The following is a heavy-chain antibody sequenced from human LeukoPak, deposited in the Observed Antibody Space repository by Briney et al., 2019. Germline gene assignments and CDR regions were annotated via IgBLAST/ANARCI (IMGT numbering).Heavy chain of an antibody. CDR2: INPNSGGT. Sequence: AAVKVSCKASGYTFTDYYMHWVRQAPGQGLQWMGWINPNSGGTNYAQKFQGWVTMTRDTSISTAYMELSRLRSDDTAVYYCARGVGSGGSGTEYYGMDVWGQGTTVTVSS. J-gene: IGHJ6*02. D-gene: IGHD3-10*01. V-gene: IGHV1-2*04. CDR3: ARGVGSGGSGTEYYGMDV. CDR1: GYTFTDYY.